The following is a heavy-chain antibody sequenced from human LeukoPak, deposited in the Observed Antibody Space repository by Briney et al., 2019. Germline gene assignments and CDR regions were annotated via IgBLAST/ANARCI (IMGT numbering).Heavy chain of an antibody. Sequence: GGSLRLSCAASGFTFSSYEMNWVRQAPGKGLECVSYISSSGGTISYADSVKGQFTISRDNAKNALYLQMNSLRAEDTANYYCARGGNWFDPWGQGTLVTVSS. J-gene: IGHJ5*02. CDR1: GFTFSSYE. D-gene: IGHD3-16*01. CDR3: ARGGNWFDP. CDR2: ISSSGGTI. V-gene: IGHV3-48*03.